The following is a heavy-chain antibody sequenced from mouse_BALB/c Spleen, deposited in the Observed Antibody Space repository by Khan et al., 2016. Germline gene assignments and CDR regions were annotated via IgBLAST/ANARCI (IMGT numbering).Heavy chain of an antibody. CDR3: ARSGFNAWFAY. J-gene: IGHJ3*01. D-gene: IGHD3-1*01. V-gene: IGHV1S136*01. CDR1: GYTFTSYV. CDR2: INPYNDGT. Sequence: VQLQQSGPELVKPGASVKMSCKASGYTFTSYVMHWVKQKPGQGLEWIGYINPYNDGTKYNEKFKGKATLTSDKSSSTAYMELSSLTSEDSAVSYCARSGFNAWFAYWGQGTLVTVSA.